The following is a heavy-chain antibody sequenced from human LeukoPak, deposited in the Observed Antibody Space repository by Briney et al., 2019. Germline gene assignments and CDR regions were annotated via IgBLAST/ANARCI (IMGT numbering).Heavy chain of an antibody. Sequence: ASVKVSCKASGYTFTGYYMHWVRQAPGQGLEWMGWINPNSGGTNYAQKFQGRVTMTRDTSISTVYTELSRLRSDDTAVYYCARLRGPYYYDSSGILPMYAFDIWGQGTMVTVSS. J-gene: IGHJ3*02. CDR3: ARLRGPYYYDSSGILPMYAFDI. CDR2: INPNSGGT. CDR1: GYTFTGYY. D-gene: IGHD3-22*01. V-gene: IGHV1-2*02.